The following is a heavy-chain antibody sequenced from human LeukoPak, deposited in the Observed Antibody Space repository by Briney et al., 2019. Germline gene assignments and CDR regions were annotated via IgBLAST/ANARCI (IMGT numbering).Heavy chain of an antibody. D-gene: IGHD1-26*01. Sequence: GGSLRLTCAGSGFIFNNYWMSWVRQAPGKGLEWVANTKQDGSEKYYLDSVKGRFTISRDNAQNSLYLQMNSLRAEDTAIYYCVRDRGTYRPIDYWGQGTLVTVSS. CDR2: TKQDGSEK. J-gene: IGHJ4*02. CDR1: GFIFNNYW. V-gene: IGHV3-7*03. CDR3: VRDRGTYRPIDY.